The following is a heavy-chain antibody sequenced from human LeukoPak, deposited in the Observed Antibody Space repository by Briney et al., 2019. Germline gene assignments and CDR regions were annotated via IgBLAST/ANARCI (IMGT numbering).Heavy chain of an antibody. CDR3: ARDSIAAAGTGFDY. D-gene: IGHD6-13*01. CDR1: GFTFSFYS. CDR2: ISSSGNTI. V-gene: IGHV3-48*04. J-gene: IGHJ4*02. Sequence: GGSLRLSCAASGFTFSFYSMNWVRQAPGKGLEWVSYISSSGNTIYYTDSVKGRFTISRDNAKNSLFLQMNSLRAEDTAMYYCARDSIAAAGTGFDYWGQGTLVTVSS.